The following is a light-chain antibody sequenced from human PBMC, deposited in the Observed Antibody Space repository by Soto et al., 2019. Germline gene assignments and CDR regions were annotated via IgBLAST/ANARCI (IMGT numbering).Light chain of an antibody. CDR1: QSLTIY. Sequence: DIQITQSPSSLSXXXXXXXXXXXXASQSLTIYLNWYQQKPGKAPKLLIYAASILQSGVPSRFSGSGSGTDFTLTIGSLQPEDFATYYCQQSYNAPFTFGPGTKVDIK. V-gene: IGKV1-39*01. J-gene: IGKJ3*01. CDR3: QQSYNAPFT. CDR2: AAS.